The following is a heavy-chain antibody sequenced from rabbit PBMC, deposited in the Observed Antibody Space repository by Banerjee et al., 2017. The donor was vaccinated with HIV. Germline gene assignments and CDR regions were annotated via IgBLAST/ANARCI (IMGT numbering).Heavy chain of an antibody. V-gene: IGHV1S40*01. Sequence: QSLEESGGDLVKPGASLTLTCTASGFSFISSDYMFWVRQAPGKGLEWISCIAGSSSDFTYSATWAKGRFTIPKTSSTTVTLQMTSLTVADTATYFCARDTGSSFSSYGMDLWGQGTLVTVS. CDR2: IAGSSSDFT. D-gene: IGHD8-1*01. CDR3: ARDTGSSFSSYGMDL. J-gene: IGHJ3*01. CDR1: GFSFISSDY.